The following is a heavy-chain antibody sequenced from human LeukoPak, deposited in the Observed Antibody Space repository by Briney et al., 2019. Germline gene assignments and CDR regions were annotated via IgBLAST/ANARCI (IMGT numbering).Heavy chain of an antibody. V-gene: IGHV3-20*04. CDR1: GFTFDDYG. D-gene: IGHD1-26*01. Sequence: GGSLRLSCAASGFTFDDYGMSWVRQAPGKGLEWVSGINWNGGSTGYADSVRGRFTISRDNAKNSLYLQMDSLGPDGTAVYYCARDPYSGNYGNDYYYYMDVWGKGTTVTISS. J-gene: IGHJ6*03. CDR2: INWNGGST. CDR3: ARDPYSGNYGNDYYYYMDV.